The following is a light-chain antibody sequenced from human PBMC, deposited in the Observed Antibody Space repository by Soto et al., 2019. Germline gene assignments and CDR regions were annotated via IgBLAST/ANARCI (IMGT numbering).Light chain of an antibody. CDR3: SSYAGSGTWV. CDR1: SSDVGNSNR. CDR2: EGI. Sequence: QPVLTQPASVSGSPGQSITISCTGTSSDVGNSNRVSWYQHHPGTDPKVMIYEGIKRPSGVSIRFSGSKSGNTASLTISGLQAEDEADYYCSSYAGSGTWVFGGGTQLTVL. V-gene: IGLV2-23*01. J-gene: IGLJ7*01.